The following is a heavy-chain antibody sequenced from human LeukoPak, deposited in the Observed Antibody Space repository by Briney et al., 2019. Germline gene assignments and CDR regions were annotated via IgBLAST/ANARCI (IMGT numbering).Heavy chain of an antibody. J-gene: IGHJ4*01. Sequence: SETLSLTCTVSGDSLSSTSYYWDWIRQPPGKGLEWIGSIYNSGTTYYNPSLKSRVTISVDTSKNQFSLKVSSVTAADTAVYYCASRVYGLGSFNYWGQGTLVTVSS. CDR2: IYNSGTT. CDR3: ASRVYGLGSFNY. D-gene: IGHD3-10*01. CDR1: GDSLSSTSYY. V-gene: IGHV4-39*01.